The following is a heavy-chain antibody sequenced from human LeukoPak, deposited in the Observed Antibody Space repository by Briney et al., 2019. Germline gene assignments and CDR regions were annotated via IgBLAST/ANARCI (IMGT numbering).Heavy chain of an antibody. CDR1: GVSISSSNSY. V-gene: IGHV4-39*01. Sequence: PSETLSLTCTVSGVSISSSNSYWGWIRQPPGKGLEWIGSIYYSGNTYYNASLKSQVSISIDTSKNQFSLRLTSVTAADTAVYYCARLGPGMNFFYLDFWGQGTLVTVSS. J-gene: IGHJ4*02. D-gene: IGHD3-10*01. CDR2: IYYSGNT. CDR3: ARLGPGMNFFYLDF.